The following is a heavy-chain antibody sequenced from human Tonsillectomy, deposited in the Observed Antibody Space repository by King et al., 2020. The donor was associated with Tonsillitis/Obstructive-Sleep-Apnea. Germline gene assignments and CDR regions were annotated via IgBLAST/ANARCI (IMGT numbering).Heavy chain of an antibody. CDR3: ARVAKGDLSHIDY. CDR2: IWYDGSNK. Sequence: VQLVESGGGVVQPGRSLRLSCAASGFTFSSYGIHWVRQPPGKGLEWVAVIWYDGSNKYYADSVKGRFTISRDNSKNTLYLQMNSLRAEDTAVYYCARVAKGDLSHIDYWGQGTLVTVSP. J-gene: IGHJ4*02. D-gene: IGHD2-21*02. CDR1: GFTFSSYG. V-gene: IGHV3-33*01.